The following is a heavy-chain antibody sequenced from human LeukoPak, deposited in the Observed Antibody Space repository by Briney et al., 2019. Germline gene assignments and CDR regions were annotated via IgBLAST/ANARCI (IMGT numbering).Heavy chain of an antibody. CDR1: GFTFSSYW. Sequence: SGGSLRLSCAASGFTFSSYWMSWVRQAPGKGLEWVANLKQDGSEKYYVDSVKGRFTISRDNAKNSLYLQMNSLRAEDTAVYYCARDASPADYQLLRVFRYYYYMDVWGKGTTVTVSS. V-gene: IGHV3-7*01. CDR2: LKQDGSEK. J-gene: IGHJ6*03. CDR3: ARDASPADYQLLRVFRYYYYMDV. D-gene: IGHD2-2*01.